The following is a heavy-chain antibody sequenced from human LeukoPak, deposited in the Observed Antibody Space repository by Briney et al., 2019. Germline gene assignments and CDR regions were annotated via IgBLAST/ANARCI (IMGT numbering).Heavy chain of an antibody. D-gene: IGHD3-22*01. J-gene: IGHJ6*03. V-gene: IGHV4-59*01. CDR3: ARSAIVVVTPLYYYYMDV. CDR2: IYYSGST. CDR1: GGSISGYY. Sequence: KASETLSLTCTVSGGSISGYYWSWIRQPPGKGLEWIGYIYYSGSTNYNPSLKSRVTISVDTSKNQFSLKLSSVTAADTAVYYCARSAIVVVTPLYYYYMDVWGKGTTVTVSS.